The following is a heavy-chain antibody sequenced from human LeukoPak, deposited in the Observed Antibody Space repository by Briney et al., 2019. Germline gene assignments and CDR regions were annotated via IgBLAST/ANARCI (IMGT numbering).Heavy chain of an antibody. D-gene: IGHD2-2*01. CDR3: AKDQYCTSTSCYVGY. CDR2: ISGSGGST. V-gene: IGHV3-23*01. Sequence: GGSLRLSCAASGFTFSSCAMSWVRQAPGKGLEWVSAISGSGGSTFYADSVRGRFTISRDNSKNTLYLQMNSLRAEDTAVCYCAKDQYCTSTSCYVGYWGQGTLVTVSS. CDR1: GFTFSSCA. J-gene: IGHJ4*02.